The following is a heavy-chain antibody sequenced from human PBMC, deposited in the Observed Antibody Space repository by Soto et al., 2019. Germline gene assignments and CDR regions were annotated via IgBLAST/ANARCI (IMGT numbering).Heavy chain of an antibody. J-gene: IGHJ4*02. D-gene: IGHD2-15*01. Sequence: ASVKVSCKASGFTFTTLVVLWVRQARGHPLEWIGWIVVGSGNTNYAQKYQERVTITRDMSTSTAYMELSRLRSEDTAVYYCARDSGGSRHFDYWGQGTLVTVSS. V-gene: IGHV1-58*01. CDR2: IVVGSGNT. CDR1: GFTFTTLV. CDR3: ARDSGGSRHFDY.